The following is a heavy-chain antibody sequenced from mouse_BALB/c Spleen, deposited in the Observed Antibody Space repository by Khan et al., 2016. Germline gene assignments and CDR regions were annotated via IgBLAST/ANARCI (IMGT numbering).Heavy chain of an antibody. CDR2: ISSGSSTI. J-gene: IGHJ2*01. Sequence: EVELVESGGGLVQPGGSRKLSCAASGFTFSSFGMHWVRQAPEKGLEWVAYISSGSSTIYYADTVKGRFTISRGNPKNTLCLQMTSLRSEDTAMYYCAREGRPTYCDYWCQGTTLTVSS. CDR1: GFTFSSFG. CDR3: AREGRPTYCDY. V-gene: IGHV5-17*02. D-gene: IGHD3-3*01.